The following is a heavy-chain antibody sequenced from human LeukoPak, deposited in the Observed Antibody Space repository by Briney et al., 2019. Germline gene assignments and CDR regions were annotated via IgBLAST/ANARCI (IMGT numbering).Heavy chain of an antibody. D-gene: IGHD3-10*01. Sequence: SVKVSCKASGGTFSSYAISWVRQVPGQGLEWMGGIIPIFGTANYAQKFQGRVTITADKSTSTAYMELSSLRSEDTAVYYCARGGLLWFGELPRWFDPWGQGTLVTVSS. CDR3: ARGGLLWFGELPRWFDP. J-gene: IGHJ5*02. CDR2: IIPIFGTA. V-gene: IGHV1-69*06. CDR1: GGTFSSYA.